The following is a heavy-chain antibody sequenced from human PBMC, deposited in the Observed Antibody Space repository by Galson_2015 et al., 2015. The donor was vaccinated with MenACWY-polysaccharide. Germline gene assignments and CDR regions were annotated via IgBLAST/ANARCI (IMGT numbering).Heavy chain of an antibody. J-gene: IGHJ4*02. V-gene: IGHV3-23*01. D-gene: IGHD3-10*01. CDR1: GFTFSNYA. CDR2: IGGSGSNT. CDR3: ARVRWSTGKSQFDY. Sequence: SLRLSCAASGFTFSNYAMSWVRQAPGKGLEWVSTIGGSGSNTHYADSVKGWFTISRDNSKNTLSLQMNSLRAEDTAVYYCARVRWSTGKSQFDYWRQATLVAVSS.